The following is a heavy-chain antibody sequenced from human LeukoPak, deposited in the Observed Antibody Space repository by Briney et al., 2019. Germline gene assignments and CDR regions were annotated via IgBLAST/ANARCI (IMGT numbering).Heavy chain of an antibody. D-gene: IGHD3-16*02. V-gene: IGHV3-49*04. Sequence: GGSLRPSCTASGFTFGDYAMGWVRQAPGEGLEWVGFIRSKAYGGTTEYAASVKGRFTISRDDSKSIAYLQMNSLKTEDTAVYYCTRVTFGGVIGYAFDIWGQGTMVTVSS. CDR3: TRVTFGGVIGYAFDI. J-gene: IGHJ3*02. CDR1: GFTFGDYA. CDR2: IRSKAYGGTT.